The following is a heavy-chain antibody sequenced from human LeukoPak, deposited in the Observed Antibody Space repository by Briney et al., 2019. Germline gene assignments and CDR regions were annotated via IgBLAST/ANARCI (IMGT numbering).Heavy chain of an antibody. D-gene: IGHD3-10*01. V-gene: IGHV3-23*01. CDR1: GFTFSGYA. CDR3: ARGSSGSYYNSRFDY. J-gene: IGHJ4*02. Sequence: GGSLRLSCAASGFTFSGYAMSWVRQAPGEGLEWVSAISGSGGSPYYADSVKGRFTISRDNSQNMQYLQMNSLRAEDTAVYYCARGSSGSYYNSRFDYWGQGTLVTVSS. CDR2: ISGSGGSP.